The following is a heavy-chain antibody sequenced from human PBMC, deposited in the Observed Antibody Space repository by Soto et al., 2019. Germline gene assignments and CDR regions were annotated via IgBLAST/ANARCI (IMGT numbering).Heavy chain of an antibody. V-gene: IGHV3-23*01. J-gene: IGHJ4*02. D-gene: IGHD6-13*01. Sequence: PGGSLRLSCAASGVNFGAYAMNWVRQAPALGLEWVSCIGSSGGTIHLADSVKGRFTISRDNSKNTLYLQMNSLRAEDTAVYYCAKDHYSSSWYLDYWGQGTLVTVSS. CDR2: IGSSGGTI. CDR1: GVNFGAYA. CDR3: AKDHYSSSWYLDY.